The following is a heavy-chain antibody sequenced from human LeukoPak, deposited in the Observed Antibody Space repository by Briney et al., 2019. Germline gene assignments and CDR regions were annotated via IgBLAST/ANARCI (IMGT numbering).Heavy chain of an antibody. V-gene: IGHV3-30*18. Sequence: GGSLRLSCAASGFTFSSYGMHWVRQAPGKGLEWVAVISYDGSNKYYADSVKGRFTISRDNSKNTLYLQMNSLRAEDTAVYYCAKDRNEAWGQGTLVTVSS. CDR3: AKDRNEA. CDR2: ISYDGSNK. CDR1: GFTFSSYG. D-gene: IGHD1-1*01. J-gene: IGHJ5*02.